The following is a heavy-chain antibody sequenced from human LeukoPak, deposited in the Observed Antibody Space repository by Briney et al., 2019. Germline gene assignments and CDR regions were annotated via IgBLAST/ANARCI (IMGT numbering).Heavy chain of an antibody. V-gene: IGHV3-74*01. D-gene: IGHD6-19*01. J-gene: IGHJ4*02. CDR1: GFSFSSYW. CDR3: ARPAVAGLRAGGYDY. CDR2: ISNDGSII. Sequence: PGGSLRLSCAASGFSFSSYWMHWVRQAPGKGLVWVSRISNDGSIINYADSVKGRFTISKDNAKNTLYLQMNSLRVEDTAVYYCARPAVAGLRAGGYDYWGQGTLVTVSS.